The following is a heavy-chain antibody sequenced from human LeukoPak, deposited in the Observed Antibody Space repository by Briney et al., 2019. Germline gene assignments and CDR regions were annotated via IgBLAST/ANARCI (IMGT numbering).Heavy chain of an antibody. CDR2: IYYSGST. V-gene: IGHV4-59*05. Sequence: SETLSLTCTVSGGSISSYYWSWIRQPPGKGLEWIGSIYYSGSTYYNPSLENRATISIDTSKNHFSLKLSSLSAADTSVYYCAKRDDSGGNLVDLWGQGTLVTVS. CDR1: GGSISSYY. CDR3: AKRDDSGGNLVDL. J-gene: IGHJ4*02. D-gene: IGHD3-22*01.